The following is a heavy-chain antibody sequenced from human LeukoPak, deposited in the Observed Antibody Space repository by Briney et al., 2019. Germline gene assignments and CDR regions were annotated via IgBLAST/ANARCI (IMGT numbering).Heavy chain of an antibody. D-gene: IGHD4-17*01. CDR1: GFTFSSYE. J-gene: IGHJ4*02. CDR3: ARDGARFDY. V-gene: IGHV3-48*03. CDR2: ISSSGSTI. Sequence: GGSLRLSCAASGFTFSSYEMNWVRQAPGKGLEWVSYISSSGSTIYYADSVKGRFTISRDNAKNSLYPQMNSLRAEDTAVYYCARDGARFDYWGQGTLVTVSS.